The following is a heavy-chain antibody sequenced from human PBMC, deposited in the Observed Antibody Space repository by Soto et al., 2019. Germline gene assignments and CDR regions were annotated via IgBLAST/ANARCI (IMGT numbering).Heavy chain of an antibody. CDR3: TRDPGRSWFDP. CDR1: GYTFTTYT. CDR2: INSGNGDT. Sequence: QAQLLQSGAEVKKPGASVRVSCKASGYTFTTYTLQWLRQAPGQSLEWMGWINSGNGDTKYSQTFQGRVTITSDTAASTAYMELSSLTSDDTAVYYCTRDPGRSWFDPWGQGTLVTVSS. D-gene: IGHD3-10*01. J-gene: IGHJ5*02. V-gene: IGHV1-3*01.